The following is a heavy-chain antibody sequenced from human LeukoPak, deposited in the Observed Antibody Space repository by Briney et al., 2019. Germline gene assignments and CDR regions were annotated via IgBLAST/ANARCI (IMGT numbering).Heavy chain of an antibody. CDR1: GFTFSSYW. V-gene: IGHV3-7*01. CDR2: IKQDGSEK. CDR3: ARDRGTAMVTFDY. J-gene: IGHJ4*02. D-gene: IGHD5-18*01. Sequence: PGGSLRLSCAASGFTFSSYWMSWVRQAPVKGLEWAANIKQDGSEKYYVDSVKGRFTISRDNAKNSLYLQMNSLRAEDTAVYYCARDRGTAMVTFDYWGQGTLVTVSS.